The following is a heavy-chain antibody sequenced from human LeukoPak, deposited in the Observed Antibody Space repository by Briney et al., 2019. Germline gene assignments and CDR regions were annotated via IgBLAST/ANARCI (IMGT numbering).Heavy chain of an antibody. J-gene: IGHJ4*02. CDR1: GFTFSSYG. D-gene: IGHD2-2*01. CDR3: ANSYVVVPAATFDY. V-gene: IGHV3-30*18. Sequence: GGSLRLSCAASGFTFSSYGMHWVRQAPGKGLEWVAVISYDGSNKYYADSVKGRFTISRDNSKNTLYLQMNSLRAEDTAVYYCANSYVVVPAATFDYWGQGTLVTVSS. CDR2: ISYDGSNK.